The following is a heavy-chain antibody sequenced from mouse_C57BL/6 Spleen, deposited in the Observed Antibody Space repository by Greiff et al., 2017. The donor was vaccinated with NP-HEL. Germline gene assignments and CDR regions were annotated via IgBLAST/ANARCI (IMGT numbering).Heavy chain of an antibody. CDR3: ARYYGSSYWYFDV. CDR1: GYTFTDYN. D-gene: IGHD1-1*01. J-gene: IGHJ1*03. V-gene: IGHV1-18*01. CDR2: INPNNGGT. Sequence: VQLKQSGPELVKPGASVKIPCKASGYTFTDYNMDWVKQSHGKSLEWIGDINPNNGGTIYNQKFKGKATLTVDKSSSTAYMELRSLTSEDTAVYYCARYYGSSYWYFDVWGTGTTVTVSS.